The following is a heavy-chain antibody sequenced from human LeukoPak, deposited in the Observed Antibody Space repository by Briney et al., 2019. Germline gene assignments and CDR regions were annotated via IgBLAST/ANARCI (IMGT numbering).Heavy chain of an antibody. V-gene: IGHV3-73*01. D-gene: IGHD6-13*01. CDR2: IRSKANSYAT. J-gene: IGHJ4*02. CDR3: TTGLRAADTN. CDR1: GFTFSGSA. Sequence: PRGSLKLSCAASGFTFSGSAMHWVRQASGKGLEWVGRIRSKANSYATAYAASVKGRFTISRDDSKNTAYLQMNSLKTEDTAVYYCTTGLRAADTNWGLGTLVTVSS.